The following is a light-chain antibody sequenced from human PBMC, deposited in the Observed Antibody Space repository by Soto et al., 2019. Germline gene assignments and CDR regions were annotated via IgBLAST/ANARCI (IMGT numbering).Light chain of an antibody. J-gene: IGLJ3*02. Sequence: QPVLTQPPSLSAAPGQKVTISCSGSSSNIGNNYVSWYQQVPGTAPKLLIYDNNKRPSGIPDRFSGSQSGTSATLGITGLQTGDEADYYCGTWDSSLGIGVFGGGTKVTVL. CDR1: SSNIGNNY. CDR3: GTWDSSLGIGV. V-gene: IGLV1-51*01. CDR2: DNN.